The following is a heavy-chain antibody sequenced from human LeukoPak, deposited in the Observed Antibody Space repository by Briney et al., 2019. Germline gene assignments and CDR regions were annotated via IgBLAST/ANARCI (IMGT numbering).Heavy chain of an antibody. CDR1: GYTFTCYY. V-gene: IGHV1-2*06. Sequence: ASVKVSCKASGYTFTCYYIHWMRQAPGQGLEWMGRINPDSGGTNYAQKFQDRVTMTRDTSISTAYMELSRLTSDDTAVYYCTRDLYSASYYFDYWGQGTLVTVSS. J-gene: IGHJ4*02. CDR2: INPDSGGT. D-gene: IGHD1-26*01. CDR3: TRDLYSASYYFDY.